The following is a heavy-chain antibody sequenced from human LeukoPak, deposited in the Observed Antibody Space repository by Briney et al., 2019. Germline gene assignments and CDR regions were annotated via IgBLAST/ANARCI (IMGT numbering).Heavy chain of an antibody. CDR1: GGTFSSYA. CDR3: ATPYVDAFDI. Sequence: ASVKVSCKASGGTFSSYAISWVRQAPGQGLEWMGGIIPIFGTANYAQKFQGRVTITTDESTSTAYMELSSLRSEDTAVYYCATPYVDAFDIWGQGTMVTVSS. V-gene: IGHV1-69*05. D-gene: IGHD3-16*01. CDR2: IIPIFGTA. J-gene: IGHJ3*02.